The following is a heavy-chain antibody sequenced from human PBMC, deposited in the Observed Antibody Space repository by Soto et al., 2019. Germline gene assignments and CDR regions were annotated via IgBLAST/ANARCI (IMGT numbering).Heavy chain of an antibody. J-gene: IGHJ3*02. CDR1: AFTLSSYW. CDR2: IKPDGSEK. CDR3: ARDYEFGFDI. V-gene: IGHV3-7*01. Sequence: EVQLVESGGGLVQPGGSLRLSCEASAFTLSSYWMSWVRQAPGKGLEWVANIKPDGSEKYYVDSVKGRFTISRDNTKNSLYLQMRTLRPEDTAIYYCARDYEFGFDIWGQGTLVTVSS. D-gene: IGHD3-22*01.